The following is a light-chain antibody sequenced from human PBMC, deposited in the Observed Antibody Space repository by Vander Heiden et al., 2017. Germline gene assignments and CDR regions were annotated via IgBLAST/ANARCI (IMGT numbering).Light chain of an antibody. Sequence: DIQMTQSPSILSASVGDRATITCRASQTSSNWLAWYQVKPGKAPKLLIREASSLERGVPLRFSGGGSGTDFTLTISSLQPDDFATYYCQQYNRAWTFGQGT. CDR1: QTSSNW. J-gene: IGKJ1*01. CDR3: QQYNRAWT. CDR2: EAS. V-gene: IGKV1-5*03.